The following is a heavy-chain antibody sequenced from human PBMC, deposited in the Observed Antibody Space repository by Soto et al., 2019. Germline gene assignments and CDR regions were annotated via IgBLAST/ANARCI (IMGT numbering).Heavy chain of an antibody. D-gene: IGHD3-3*01. V-gene: IGHV5-51*01. CDR1: GYNLAGYW. Sequence: PGESLKISCKGSGYNLAGYWIAWVRQMPGKGLELMGIIYPSDSDTRYRPSFQGQVTISADKSISSAYLQWSSLRASDTAMYYCARGGVSTRTFDYWGQGTPVTGSS. CDR3: ARGGVSTRTFDY. CDR2: IYPSDSDT. J-gene: IGHJ4*02.